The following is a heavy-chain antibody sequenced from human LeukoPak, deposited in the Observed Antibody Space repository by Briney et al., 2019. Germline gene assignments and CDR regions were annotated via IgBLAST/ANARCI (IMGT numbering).Heavy chain of an antibody. D-gene: IGHD3-22*01. CDR2: ITSGNGSP. J-gene: IGHJ4*02. Sequence: GGSLRLSCAASGFTFGTSAMSWVRQTPEKGLEWVSTITSGNGSPYYADSVKGRFTISRDNSNNMLYLQMNSLRAEDTAVYYCAREDSSGYYCDYWGQGTLVTVSS. CDR3: AREDSSGYYCDY. V-gene: IGHV3-23*01. CDR1: GFTFGTSA.